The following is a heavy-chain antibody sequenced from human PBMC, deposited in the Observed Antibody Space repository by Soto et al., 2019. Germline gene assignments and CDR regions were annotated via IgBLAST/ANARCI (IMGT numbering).Heavy chain of an antibody. J-gene: IGHJ4*02. Sequence: SETLSLTCTVSGGSISSYYWSWIRQPPGKGLEWIGYIYYSGSTNYNPSLKSRVTISVDTSKNQFSLKLSSVTAADTAVYYCARGDYYDSSGYPGYWGQGTLVTVSS. CDR3: ARGDYYDSSGYPGY. V-gene: IGHV4-59*01. CDR2: IYYSGST. CDR1: GGSISSYY. D-gene: IGHD3-22*01.